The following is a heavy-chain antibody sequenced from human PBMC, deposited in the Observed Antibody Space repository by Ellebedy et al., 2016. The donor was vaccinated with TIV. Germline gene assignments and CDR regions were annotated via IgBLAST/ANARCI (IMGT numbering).Heavy chain of an antibody. CDR1: GGSISSYY. Sequence: SETLSLTCTVSGGSISSYYWSWIRQPPGKGLEWIGYIYYSGNTNYNPSLKSRVTISVDTSKNHFSLRLRSVTAADTAVYYCATYNMGRLDHWGQGTLVTVSS. J-gene: IGHJ4*02. CDR2: IYYSGNT. CDR3: ATYNMGRLDH. V-gene: IGHV4-59*08. D-gene: IGHD1-1*01.